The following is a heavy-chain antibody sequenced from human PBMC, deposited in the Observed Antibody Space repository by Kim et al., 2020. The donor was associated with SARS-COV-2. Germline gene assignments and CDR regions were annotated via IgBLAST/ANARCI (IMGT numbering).Heavy chain of an antibody. V-gene: IGHV3-33*01. CDR1: GFTFSSYG. CDR2: IWYDGSNK. Sequence: GGSLRLSCAASGFTFSSYGMHWVRQAPGKGLEWVAVIWYDGSNKYYADSVKGRFTISRDNSKNTLYLQMNSLRAEDTAVYYCARDNNPWGPPWGGDSFDIWGQGTMVTVSS. CDR3: ARDNNPWGPPWGGDSFDI. D-gene: IGHD3-16*01. J-gene: IGHJ3*02.